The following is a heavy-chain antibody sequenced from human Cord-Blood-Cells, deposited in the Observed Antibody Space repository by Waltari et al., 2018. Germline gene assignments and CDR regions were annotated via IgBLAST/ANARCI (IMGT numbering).Heavy chain of an antibody. CDR3: ARVFSGSAPFDY. V-gene: IGHV3-48*03. D-gene: IGHD1-26*01. CDR1: GFTFSSYE. CDR2: ISSIGSTI. J-gene: IGHJ4*02. Sequence: EVQLVESGGGLVQPGGSLRLSCAASGFTFSSYEMNWVRQAPGKGLEWVSYISSIGSTIYYADSVKGRFTISRDNAKNSLYLQMNSLRAEDTAVYYCARVFSGSAPFDYWGQGTLVTVSS.